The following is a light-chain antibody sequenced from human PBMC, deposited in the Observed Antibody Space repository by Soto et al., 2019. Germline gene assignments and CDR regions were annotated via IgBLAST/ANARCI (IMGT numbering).Light chain of an antibody. CDR3: SSYTSGSTLV. J-gene: IGLJ2*01. Sequence: QSALTQPASVSGSPGQSITISCTGTSSDIGAYNYVSWYQQHPGKAPKLMIYDVSNRPSGVSSRFSGSKSGNTASLTISGLQAEDEAYYYCSSYTSGSTLVFGGGTKLTVL. V-gene: IGLV2-14*01. CDR2: DVS. CDR1: SSDIGAYNY.